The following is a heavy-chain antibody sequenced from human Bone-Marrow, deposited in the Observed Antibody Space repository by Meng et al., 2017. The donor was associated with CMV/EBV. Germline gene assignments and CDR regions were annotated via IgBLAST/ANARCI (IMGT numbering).Heavy chain of an antibody. CDR1: SYS. V-gene: IGHV3-21*01. Sequence: SYSMNWVRQAPGKGLEWVSSISSSSSYIYYADSVKGRFTISRDNAKNSLYLQMNSLRAEDTAVYYCARGGVITMVRGVISPSYYFDYWGQGTLVTSPQ. D-gene: IGHD3-10*01. CDR2: ISSSSSYI. CDR3: ARGGVITMVRGVISPSYYFDY. J-gene: IGHJ4*02.